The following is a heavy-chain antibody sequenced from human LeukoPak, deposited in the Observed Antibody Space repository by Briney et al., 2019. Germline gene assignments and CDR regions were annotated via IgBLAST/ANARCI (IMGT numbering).Heavy chain of an antibody. D-gene: IGHD3-22*01. CDR1: GYSFTSYW. J-gene: IGHJ4*02. Sequence: GESLKISCKGSGYSFTSYWIGWVRQMPGKGLEWMGIIYPGDSDTRYSPSFQGQVTISADKSISTAYLQWSSLKASDTAMYYCARRANNWGSSGYPYYFDYWGQGTLVTVSS. CDR2: IYPGDSDT. V-gene: IGHV5-51*01. CDR3: ARRANNWGSSGYPYYFDY.